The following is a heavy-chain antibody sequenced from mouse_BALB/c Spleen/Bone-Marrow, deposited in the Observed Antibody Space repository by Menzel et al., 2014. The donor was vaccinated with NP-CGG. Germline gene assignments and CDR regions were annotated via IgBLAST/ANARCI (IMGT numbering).Heavy chain of an antibody. J-gene: IGHJ2*01. CDR2: ISYSGST. D-gene: IGHD2-4*01. V-gene: IGHV3-2*02. CDR3: ARYDYDVGYFDY. Sequence: EVHLVESGPGLVKPSQSLSLTCTVTGYSIXSDYAWNWIRQFPGNKLEWMGYISYSGSTSYNPSLKSRISITRDTSKSQFFLQLNSVTTEDTATYYCARYDYDVGYFDYWGQGTTLTVSS. CDR1: GYSIXSDYA.